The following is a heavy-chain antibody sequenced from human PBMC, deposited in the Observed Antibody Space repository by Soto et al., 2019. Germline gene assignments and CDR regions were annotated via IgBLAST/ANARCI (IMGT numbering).Heavy chain of an antibody. CDR3: ARDNSSSYSNWFDP. D-gene: IGHD6-13*01. V-gene: IGHV4-34*01. CDR1: GGSFSDYY. J-gene: IGHJ5*02. CDR2: INHSGNA. Sequence: SETLSLTCAVYGGSFSDYYWNWIRQPPGKGLEWIGEINHSGNANYNPSLKSRVTISVDTSKNQISLKLSSVTAADTAVYYCARDNSSSYSNWFDPWGQGTLVTVSS.